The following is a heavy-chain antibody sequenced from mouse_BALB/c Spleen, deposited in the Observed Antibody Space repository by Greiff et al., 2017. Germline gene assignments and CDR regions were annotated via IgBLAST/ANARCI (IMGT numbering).Heavy chain of an antibody. CDR3: ARSLTARNY. CDR2: INPYNGAT. CDR1: GYSFTGYY. D-gene: IGHD1-2*01. J-gene: IGHJ2*01. V-gene: IGHV1-26*01. Sequence: EVQLQQSGPELVKPGASVKISCKASGYSFTGYYMHWVKQSHVKSLEWIGRINPYNGATSYNQNFKDKASLTVDKSSSTAYMELHSLTSEDSAVYYCARSLTARNYWGQGTTLTVSS.